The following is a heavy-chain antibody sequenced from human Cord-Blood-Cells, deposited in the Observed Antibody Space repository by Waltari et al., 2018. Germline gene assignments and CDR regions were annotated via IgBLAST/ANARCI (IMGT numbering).Heavy chain of an antibody. CDR1: GGSISSSSYY. CDR3: ATYCSSTSCPS. V-gene: IGHV4-39*01. J-gene: IGHJ1*01. Sequence: QLQLQESGPGLVKPSETLSLTCTVSGGSISSSSYYWGWIRQPPWKGLEWIGSIYYSGSTYYNPSLKSRVTISVDTSKNQFSLKLSSVTTADTAVYYCATYCSSTSCPSWGQGTLVTVSS. D-gene: IGHD2-2*01. CDR2: IYYSGST.